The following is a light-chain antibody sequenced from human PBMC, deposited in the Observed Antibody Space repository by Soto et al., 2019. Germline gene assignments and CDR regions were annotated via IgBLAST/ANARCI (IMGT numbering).Light chain of an antibody. CDR3: QQSYSTPLIT. CDR2: AAS. V-gene: IGKV1-39*01. J-gene: IGKJ5*01. Sequence: DIQMTQSPSSLSASVGDRVTITCRASQSISSYLNWYQQKPGKAPKLLIYAASSLQSGVPSRFSGSGSVTDFTFTISSLQPEDFATYYCQQSYSTPLITFGQGTRLEIK. CDR1: QSISSY.